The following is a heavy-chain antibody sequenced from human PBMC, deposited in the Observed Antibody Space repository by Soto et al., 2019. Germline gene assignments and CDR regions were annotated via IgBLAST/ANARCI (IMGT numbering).Heavy chain of an antibody. CDR2: IYPGDSDT. J-gene: IGHJ6*02. Sequence: PGESLKISCKGSGYSFTSDWIGWVRQMPGKGLEWMGIIYPGDSDTRYSPSFQGQVTISADKPISTAYLQWSSLKASDTAMYYCARTAGEGDTAMADYYYYGMDVWGQGTTVTVSS. D-gene: IGHD5-18*01. V-gene: IGHV5-51*01. CDR1: GYSFTSDW. CDR3: ARTAGEGDTAMADYYYYGMDV.